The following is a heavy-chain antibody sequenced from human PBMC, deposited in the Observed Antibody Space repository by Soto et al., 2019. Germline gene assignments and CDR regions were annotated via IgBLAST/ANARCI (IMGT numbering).Heavy chain of an antibody. D-gene: IGHD5-18*01. CDR3: ARSSGYSYGFDY. J-gene: IGHJ4*02. CDR1: GYTFTSYG. V-gene: IGHV1-18*01. CDR2: INAGNGNT. Sequence: ASVKVSCKASGYTFTSYGISWVRQAPGQGLEWMGWINAGNGNTKYSQKFQGRVTITRDTSTSTAYMELRSLRSDDTAVYYCARSSGYSYGFDYWGQGTLVTVSS.